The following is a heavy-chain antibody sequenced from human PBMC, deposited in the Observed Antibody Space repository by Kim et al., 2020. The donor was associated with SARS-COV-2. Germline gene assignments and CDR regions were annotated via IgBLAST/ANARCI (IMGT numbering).Heavy chain of an antibody. CDR2: ISDTGSST. J-gene: IGHJ6*03. V-gene: IGHV3-23*01. Sequence: GGSLRLSCAASGFTFSGFAMSWVRQAPGKGLEWVSSISDTGSSTYYADSVKGRFTISRDNSKNTLYLQMNSLRAEDTAVFYCAKGRKDSYYYMDVWGKGTTVTVSS. CDR1: GFTFSGFA. CDR3: AKGRKDSYYYMDV.